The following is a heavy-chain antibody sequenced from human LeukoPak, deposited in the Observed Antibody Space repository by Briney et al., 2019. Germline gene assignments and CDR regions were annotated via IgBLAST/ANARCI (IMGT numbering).Heavy chain of an antibody. Sequence: ASVKVSCKASGYTFTSYDINWVRQATGQGLEWMGWMNPNSGNTGYAQKFQGRVTMTRNTSISTAYMELSILRSEDTAVYYCARGRSCSGGSCYSHAFDIWGQGTMVTVSS. CDR3: ARGRSCSGGSCYSHAFDI. D-gene: IGHD2-15*01. CDR2: MNPNSGNT. CDR1: GYTFTSYD. V-gene: IGHV1-8*01. J-gene: IGHJ3*02.